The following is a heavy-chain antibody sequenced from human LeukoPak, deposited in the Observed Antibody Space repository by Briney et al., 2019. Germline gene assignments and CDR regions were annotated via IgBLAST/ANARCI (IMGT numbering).Heavy chain of an antibody. CDR3: ARQGRYMAASGTPNFDY. J-gene: IGHJ4*02. V-gene: IGHV4-59*08. D-gene: IGHD6-13*01. Sequence: SETLSLTCTVPGGSISPYYWSWIRQPPGKGLEWIGYIYYSGSTNYNPSLKSRVTISVDTSKNQFSLRLSSVTAADTAVYYCARQGRYMAASGTPNFDYWGQGTLVTVSS. CDR1: GGSISPYY. CDR2: IYYSGST.